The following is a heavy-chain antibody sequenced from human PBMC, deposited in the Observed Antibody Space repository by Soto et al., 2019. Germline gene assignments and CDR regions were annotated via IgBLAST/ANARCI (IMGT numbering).Heavy chain of an antibody. CDR2: IYSGGST. V-gene: IGHV3-66*01. CDR1: GFTVSSNY. Sequence: GGSLRLSCAASGFTVSSNYMSWVRQAPGKGLEWVSVIYSGGSTYYADSVKGRFTISRDNSKNTLYLQMNSLRAEDTAVYYCARDQRRTIFGVVTSYYMDVWGKGTTVTVSS. D-gene: IGHD3-3*01. CDR3: ARDQRRTIFGVVTSYYMDV. J-gene: IGHJ6*03.